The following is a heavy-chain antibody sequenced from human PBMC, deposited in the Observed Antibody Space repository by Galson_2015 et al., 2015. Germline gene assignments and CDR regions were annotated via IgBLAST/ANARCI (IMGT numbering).Heavy chain of an antibody. CDR1: GASLSNYY. Sequence: ETLSLTCAVYGASLSNYYWSWIRQPPGKGLEWIGEINQSGNTNYNPSLKSRVIISLDTSKNQFSLRLSSVTAADTAVYYCARGRNYCSTGNCDYWGQGTLVTVSS. V-gene: IGHV4-34*01. J-gene: IGHJ4*02. D-gene: IGHD2-15*01. CDR2: INQSGNT. CDR3: ARGRNYCSTGNCDY.